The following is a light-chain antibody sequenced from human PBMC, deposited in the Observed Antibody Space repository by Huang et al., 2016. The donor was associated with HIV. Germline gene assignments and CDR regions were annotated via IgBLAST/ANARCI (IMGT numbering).Light chain of an antibody. J-gene: IGKJ5*01. CDR1: QDIGTS. CDR2: GAS. V-gene: IGKV1-13*02. Sequence: HLTQSPPSLSAPVGDSVFISCRASQDIGTSLAWYQQRTGRAPKLLISGASTLQTGVPSLFSGDSAGTFFTLFITDLQPEDFATYYCQQLHAYPITFGQGTRLDIK. CDR3: QQLHAYPIT.